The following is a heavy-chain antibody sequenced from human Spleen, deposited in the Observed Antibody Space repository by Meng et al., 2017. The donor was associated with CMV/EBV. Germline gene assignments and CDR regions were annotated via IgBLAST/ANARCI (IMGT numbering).Heavy chain of an antibody. CDR2: INTYNGNT. V-gene: IGHV1-18*01. D-gene: IGHD4-11*01. CDR1: EYSFTSYG. J-gene: IGHJ4*02. CDR3: ARSTTVFQIDY. Sequence: ASVKVSCKTSEYSFTSYGVSWVRQAPGQGLEWMGWINTYNGNTKYAQKFQDRVTMTTDTSTTTAYMELRSLRNDDTAVYYCARSTTVFQIDYWGQGTLVTVSS.